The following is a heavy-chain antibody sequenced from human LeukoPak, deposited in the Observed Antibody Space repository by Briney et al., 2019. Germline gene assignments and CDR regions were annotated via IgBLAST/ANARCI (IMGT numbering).Heavy chain of an antibody. CDR3: AKDTSSSWYALSY. CDR2: ISWNGGSV. CDR1: GFTFGDYA. D-gene: IGHD6-13*01. Sequence: GRSLRLSCAASGFTFGDYAMHWVRQAPGKGLEWVSGISWNGGSVGYADSVKGRFTISRDSAKNSLYLQMNSLRAEDTALYYCAKDTSSSWYALSYWGQGTLVTVSS. J-gene: IGHJ4*02. V-gene: IGHV3-9*01.